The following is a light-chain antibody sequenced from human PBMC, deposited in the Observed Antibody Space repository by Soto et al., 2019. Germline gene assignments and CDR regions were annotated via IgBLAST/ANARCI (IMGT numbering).Light chain of an antibody. Sequence: DIQMTQSPSTLSASVGDRVTITCRASQSINSWLAWYQQKPGKAPKLLIYKASSLESGVTSRFSGSGFGKEFNLTISSLKTDDLATYSRQKYASYPITFGQGTRLEIK. CDR1: QSINSW. J-gene: IGKJ5*01. CDR3: QKYASYPIT. V-gene: IGKV1-5*03. CDR2: KAS.